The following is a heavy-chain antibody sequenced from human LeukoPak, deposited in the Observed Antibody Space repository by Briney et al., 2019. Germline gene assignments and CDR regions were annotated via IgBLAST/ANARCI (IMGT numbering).Heavy chain of an antibody. CDR1: GFTFSSYA. CDR3: AKRTGLWNDYYGMDV. Sequence: GGSLRLSCAASGFTFSSYAMSWVRQAPGKGLEWVSAISGSGGSTYYADSVKGRFTISRDNSKNTLYLQMNSLRAEDTAVYYCAKRTGLWNDYYGMDVWGQGTTVTVSS. D-gene: IGHD1-1*01. V-gene: IGHV3-23*01. J-gene: IGHJ6*02. CDR2: ISGSGGST.